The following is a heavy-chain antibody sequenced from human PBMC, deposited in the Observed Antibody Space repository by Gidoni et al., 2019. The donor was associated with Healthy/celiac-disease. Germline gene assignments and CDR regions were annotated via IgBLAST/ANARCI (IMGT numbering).Heavy chain of an antibody. CDR2: INHSGST. CDR1: GGSFSGSY. Sequence: QVQLQQWGAGLLKPSETLSLTCAVYGGSFSGSYWSWIRQPPGKGLEWIGEINHSGSTNYNPSLKSRVTISVDTSKNQFSLKLSSVTAADTAVYYCARGPEEDWKVEGDDAFDIWGQGTMVTVSS. V-gene: IGHV4-34*01. CDR3: ARGPEEDWKVEGDDAFDI. J-gene: IGHJ3*02. D-gene: IGHD1-1*01.